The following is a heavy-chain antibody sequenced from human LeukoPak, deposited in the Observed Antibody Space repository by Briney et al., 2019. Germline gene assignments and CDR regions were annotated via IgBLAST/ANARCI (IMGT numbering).Heavy chain of an antibody. V-gene: IGHV4-59*01. Sequence: TSETLSLTRTVSGGSISNYYWSWIRQPPGKELEWIGYIYHSGSTNYNPSLKSRVTISQDTSKNQFSLKLSSVTAADTAVYYCARNADDSSSYPYFDYWGQGTLVTVSS. CDR1: GGSISNYY. D-gene: IGHD3-22*01. CDR3: ARNADDSSSYPYFDY. CDR2: IYHSGST. J-gene: IGHJ4*02.